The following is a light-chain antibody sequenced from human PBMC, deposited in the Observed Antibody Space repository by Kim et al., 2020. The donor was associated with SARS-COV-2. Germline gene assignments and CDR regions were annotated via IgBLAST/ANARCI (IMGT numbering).Light chain of an antibody. CDR1: RLRNKY. Sequence: SVSPGQTASIPCSGDRLRNKYVAWYQQKPGQSPVLVIYQDTKRPSGIPERFSGSNSGNTATLTISETQPLDEADYYCQAWDSNTYVFGAGTQLTVL. CDR3: QAWDSNTYV. CDR2: QDT. J-gene: IGLJ1*01. V-gene: IGLV3-1*01.